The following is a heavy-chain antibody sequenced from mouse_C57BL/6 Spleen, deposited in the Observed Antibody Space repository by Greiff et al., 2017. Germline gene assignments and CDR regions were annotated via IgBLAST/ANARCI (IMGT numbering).Heavy chain of an antibody. D-gene: IGHD2-5*01. V-gene: IGHV5-17*01. Sequence: DVMLVEPGGGLVKPGGSLKLSCAASGFTFSDYGMHWVRQAPEKGLEWVAYISSGSSTIYYADTVKGRFTFSRDNAKNTLFLQMTSLRSEDTAMYYCARDYSNWFAYWGQGTLVTVSA. CDR2: ISSGSSTI. J-gene: IGHJ3*01. CDR3: ARDYSNWFAY. CDR1: GFTFSDYG.